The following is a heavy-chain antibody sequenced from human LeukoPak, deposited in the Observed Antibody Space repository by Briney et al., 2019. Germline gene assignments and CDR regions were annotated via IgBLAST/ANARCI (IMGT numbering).Heavy chain of an antibody. CDR1: GFTFSSYA. Sequence: GGSLRLSCAASGFTFSSYAMSWIRQAPEKGLEWVSTISGSGGGTYYADSVKGRFTISRDDSKSTLYLQMNSLRAEDTAVYYCAKDLGRYRNNYFDCWGQGTLITVSS. CDR3: AKDLGRYRNNYFDC. V-gene: IGHV3-23*01. D-gene: IGHD1-26*01. J-gene: IGHJ4*02. CDR2: ISGSGGGT.